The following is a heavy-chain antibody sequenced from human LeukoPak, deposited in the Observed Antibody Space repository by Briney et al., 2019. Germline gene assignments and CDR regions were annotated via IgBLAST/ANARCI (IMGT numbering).Heavy chain of an antibody. V-gene: IGHV1-69*13. D-gene: IGHD2-15*01. CDR1: GGTFSSYA. Sequence: SVKVSCKASGGTFSSYAISWVRQAPGQGLEWMGGIIPIFGTANYAQKFQGRVTITADESTSTAYMELSSLRSEDTAVYYCASDDCSGGSCYYFDYWGQGTMVTVSS. CDR2: IIPIFGTA. J-gene: IGHJ4*03. CDR3: ASDDCSGGSCYYFDY.